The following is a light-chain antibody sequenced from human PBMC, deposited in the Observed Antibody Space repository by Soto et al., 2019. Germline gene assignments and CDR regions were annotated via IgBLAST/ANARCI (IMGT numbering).Light chain of an antibody. Sequence: QSALTQPASVSGSPGQSITISCTGTSSDVGGYNYVSWYQQHPGKAPKLIIYEVSNRPSGVSNRFSGSKSGNTASLTISGLQAEDEADYYCSSYTRSSTRVFGGGTKVTVL. J-gene: IGLJ3*02. CDR1: SSDVGGYNY. V-gene: IGLV2-14*01. CDR2: EVS. CDR3: SSYTRSSTRV.